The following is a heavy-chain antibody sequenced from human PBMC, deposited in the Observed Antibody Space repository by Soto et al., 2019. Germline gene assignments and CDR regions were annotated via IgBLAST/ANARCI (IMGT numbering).Heavy chain of an antibody. CDR2: IYPGDSYT. V-gene: IGHV5-51*01. D-gene: IGHD1-20*01. J-gene: IGHJ6*02. CDR1: GYSFTSFW. Sequence: GESLKTLRKGSGYSFTSFWIGWVRPMPGQGPEWRGSIYPGDSYTIYSTSFQGQATISAHQSISPAYLQWTTPKTSDTAKYYSGRRSRYDVGVYGMDVWGQGTTVTVSS. CDR3: GRRSRYDVGVYGMDV.